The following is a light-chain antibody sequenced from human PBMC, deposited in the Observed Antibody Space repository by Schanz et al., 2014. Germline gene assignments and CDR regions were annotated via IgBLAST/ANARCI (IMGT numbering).Light chain of an antibody. CDR3: CSYAGDTPHVA. J-gene: IGLJ2*01. V-gene: IGLV2-23*02. CDR1: SSDIGSYNL. CDR2: DVS. Sequence: QSALTQPPSASGSPGQSITISCTGTSSDIGSYNLVSWYQQHPDKAPKLMIYDVSKRPSGVPDRFSGSKSGKTASLTISGLQTEDEADYYCCSYAGDTPHVALGGGTKLTVL.